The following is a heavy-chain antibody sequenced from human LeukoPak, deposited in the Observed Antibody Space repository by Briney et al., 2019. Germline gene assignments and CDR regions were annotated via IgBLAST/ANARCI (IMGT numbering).Heavy chain of an antibody. J-gene: IGHJ4*02. Sequence: ASVKVSCRASGYAFTGYYMHWVRQAPGQGLEWMGRINPNSGGTNYAQKFQGRVTMTRDTSISTAYMELSRLRSDDTAVYYCARDPDIAAAGDDYWGQGTLVTVSS. CDR3: ARDPDIAAAGDDY. V-gene: IGHV1-2*06. CDR1: GYAFTGYY. D-gene: IGHD6-13*01. CDR2: INPNSGGT.